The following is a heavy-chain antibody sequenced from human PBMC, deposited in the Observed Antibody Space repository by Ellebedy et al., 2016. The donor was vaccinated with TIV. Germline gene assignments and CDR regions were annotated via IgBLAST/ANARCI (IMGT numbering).Heavy chain of an antibody. CDR3: ARYSGYITGYYGMDV. V-gene: IGHV4-59*01. J-gene: IGHJ6*02. D-gene: IGHD5-12*01. Sequence: MPSETLSLTCTVSGGSISSYYWSWIRQPPGKGLEWIGYIYYSGSTNYNPSLKSRGTISVDTSKNQFSLKLSSVTAADTAVYYCARYSGYITGYYGMDVWGQGTTVTVSS. CDR2: IYYSGST. CDR1: GGSISSYY.